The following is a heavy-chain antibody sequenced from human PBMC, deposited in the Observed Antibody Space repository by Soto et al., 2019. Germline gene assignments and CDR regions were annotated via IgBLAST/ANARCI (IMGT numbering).Heavy chain of an antibody. J-gene: IGHJ3*02. CDR1: GFTFSSYA. CDR3: AKDAIKEIFGGDAFDI. D-gene: IGHD3-3*01. V-gene: IGHV3-23*01. CDR2: ISGSGGST. Sequence: GGSLRLSCAASGFTFSSYAMSWVRQAPGKGLEWVSAISGSGGSTYYADSVKGRFTISRDNSKNTLYLQMNSLRAEDTAVYYCAKDAIKEIFGGDAFDIWGQGTMVTVSS.